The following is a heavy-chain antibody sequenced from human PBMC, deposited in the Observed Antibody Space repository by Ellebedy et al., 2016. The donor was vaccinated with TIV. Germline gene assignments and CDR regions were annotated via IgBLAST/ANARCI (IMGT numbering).Heavy chain of an antibody. Sequence: GGSLRLSCAASGFTFSSYAMSWVRQAPGKGLEWVSTISGSGGSTYYADSVKGRFTISRDNAKNSLYLQMNSLRDEDTAVYYCATERRRWLQFGYWGQGTLVTVSS. CDR3: ATERRRWLQFGY. D-gene: IGHD5-24*01. J-gene: IGHJ4*02. CDR1: GFTFSSYA. V-gene: IGHV3-23*01. CDR2: ISGSGGST.